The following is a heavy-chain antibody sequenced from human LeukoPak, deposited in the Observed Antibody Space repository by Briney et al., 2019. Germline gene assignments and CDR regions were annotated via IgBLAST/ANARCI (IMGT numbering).Heavy chain of an antibody. CDR2: IYYSGST. V-gene: IGHV4-39*07. CDR3: ARARNFDAFDI. J-gene: IGHJ3*02. CDR1: GGSISSSSYY. Sequence: SETLSLTCTVSGGSISSSSYYWGWIRQPPGKGLKWIGSIYYSGSTYYNPSLKSRVTISLDTSKNQFSLKLNSVPAADTAVYYCARARNFDAFDIWGQGTLVTVSS.